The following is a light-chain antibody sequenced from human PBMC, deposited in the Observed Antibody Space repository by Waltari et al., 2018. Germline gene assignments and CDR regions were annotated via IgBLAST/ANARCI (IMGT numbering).Light chain of an antibody. Sequence: QSVLTQPHSAWGTPGQRVTISCSGSGSTIGKNIVTGYQQFPGTAPKLLIYSTNQRPSGVPDRFSGSKSGTSASLAISGLQSEDEADYYCAVWDDSLNGWVFGGGTKLTVL. CDR3: AVWDDSLNGWV. CDR1: GSTIGKNI. J-gene: IGLJ3*02. CDR2: STN. V-gene: IGLV1-44*01.